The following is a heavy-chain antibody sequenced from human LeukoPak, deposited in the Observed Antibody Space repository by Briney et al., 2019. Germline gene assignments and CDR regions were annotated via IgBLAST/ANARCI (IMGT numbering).Heavy chain of an antibody. V-gene: IGHV3-23*01. CDR3: AKLEPNYYYYYMDV. J-gene: IGHJ6*03. CDR2: ISGSGGST. CDR1: GFTFGDYA. D-gene: IGHD1-1*01. Sequence: GGSLRLSCTASGFTFGDYAMTWVRQAPGKGLEWVSAISGSGGSTYYADSVKGRFTISRDNSKNTLYLQMNSLRAEDTAVYYCAKLEPNYYYYYMDVWGKGTTVTISS.